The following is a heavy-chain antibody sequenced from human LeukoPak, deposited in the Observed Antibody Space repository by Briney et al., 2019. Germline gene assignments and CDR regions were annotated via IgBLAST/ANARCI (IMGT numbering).Heavy chain of an antibody. D-gene: IGHD3-3*01. V-gene: IGHV3-11*04. Sequence: GGSLRLSCAASGFTFSDYYMSWIRQAPGKGLEWVSYISSSGSTIYYADSVKGRFTISRDNAKNSLYLQMNSLRAEDTAVYYCARGKQQRITIFGVVPNKRFDPWGQGTLVTVSS. CDR1: GFTFSDYY. J-gene: IGHJ5*02. CDR3: ARGKQQRITIFGVVPNKRFDP. CDR2: ISSSGSTI.